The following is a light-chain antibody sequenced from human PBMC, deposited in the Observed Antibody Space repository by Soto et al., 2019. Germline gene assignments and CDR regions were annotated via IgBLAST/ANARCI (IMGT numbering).Light chain of an antibody. Sequence: QSVLTQPASVSGSPGQSITISCTGTSSDVGGYNYVSWYQQHPGKATKLMIYEVSNRPSGVSNRFSGSKSGNTASLTISGLQAEDEADYYCSSYTSSSTLEVVFGGGTKLTVL. CDR2: EVS. J-gene: IGLJ2*01. CDR1: SSDVGGYNY. CDR3: SSYTSSSTLEVV. V-gene: IGLV2-14*01.